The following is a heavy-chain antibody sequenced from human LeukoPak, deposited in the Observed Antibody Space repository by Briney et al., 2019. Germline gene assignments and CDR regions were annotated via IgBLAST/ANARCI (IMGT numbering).Heavy chain of an antibody. CDR1: GYTFTSYY. CDR3: AGEYSSSSLGY. J-gene: IGHJ4*02. D-gene: IGHD6-13*01. V-gene: IGHV1-46*01. Sequence: ASVKDSCKASGYTFTSYYMHWVRQAPGQGLEWMGIINPSGGSTSYAQKFQGRVTMTRDMSTSTVYMELSSLRSEDTAVYYCAGEYSSSSLGYWGQGTLVTVSS. CDR2: INPSGGST.